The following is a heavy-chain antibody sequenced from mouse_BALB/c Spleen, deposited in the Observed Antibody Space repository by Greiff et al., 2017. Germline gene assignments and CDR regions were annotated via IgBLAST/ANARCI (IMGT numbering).Heavy chain of an antibody. V-gene: IGHV3-6*02. CDR1: GYSITSGYY. Sequence: EVKLMESGPGLVKPSQSLSLTCSVTGYSITSGYYWNWIRQFPGNKLEWMGYISYDGSNNYNPSLKNRISITRDTSKNQFFLKLNSVTTEDTATYYCARKNRYDVGGPMDYWGQGTSVTVSS. D-gene: IGHD2-14*01. CDR2: ISYDGSN. CDR3: ARKNRYDVGGPMDY. J-gene: IGHJ4*01.